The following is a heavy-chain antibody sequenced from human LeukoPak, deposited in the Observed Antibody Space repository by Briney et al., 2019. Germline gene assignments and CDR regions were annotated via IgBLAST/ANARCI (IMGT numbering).Heavy chain of an antibody. J-gene: IGHJ4*02. D-gene: IGHD1-26*01. CDR2: ISSNGHST. Sequence: GGSLRLPCAASGFTFSNYAMHWVRQAPGKGLEYVSAISSNGHSTDYAISVKGRFTISRDNSKNTLYLQMGSLGAEDMAVYYCARRPYSGSYYVDYWGQGTLVTVSS. CDR3: ARRPYSGSYYVDY. V-gene: IGHV3-64*01. CDR1: GFTFSNYA.